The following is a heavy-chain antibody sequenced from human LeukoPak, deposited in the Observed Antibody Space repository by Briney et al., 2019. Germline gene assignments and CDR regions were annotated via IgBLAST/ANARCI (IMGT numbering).Heavy chain of an antibody. J-gene: IGHJ4*02. CDR3: ARGNIGAYDS. V-gene: IGHV4-31*03. D-gene: IGHD2/OR15-2a*01. CDR1: GRSMIIGGHY. Sequence: SETLSLTSTVSGRSMIIGGHYSSWIRQHPGMGLGGMRFIYFGGSTYCNPTIKSRLTISGDTSKNQFSLKMSSVTAADTAVYYCARGNIGAYDSWGQGTLVTVSS. CDR2: IYFGGST.